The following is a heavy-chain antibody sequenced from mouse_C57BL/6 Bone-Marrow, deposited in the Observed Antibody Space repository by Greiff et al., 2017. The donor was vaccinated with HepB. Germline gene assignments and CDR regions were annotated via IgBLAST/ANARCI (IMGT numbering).Heavy chain of an antibody. J-gene: IGHJ1*03. V-gene: IGHV5-12*01. Sequence: EVKLMESGGGLVQPGGSLKLSCAASGFTFSDYYMYWVRQTPEKRLAWVAYISNGGGSTYYPDTVKGRFTIYRDNAKNTLYLQMRRLKSEDTAMYYCARQDYGSSYWYFDVWGTGTTVTVAS. D-gene: IGHD1-1*01. CDR1: GFTFSDYY. CDR3: ARQDYGSSYWYFDV. CDR2: ISNGGGST.